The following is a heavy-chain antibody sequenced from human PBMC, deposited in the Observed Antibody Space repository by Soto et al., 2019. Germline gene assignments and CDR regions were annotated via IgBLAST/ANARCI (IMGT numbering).Heavy chain of an antibody. V-gene: IGHV4-31*03. CDR2: IYYSGST. CDR1: GGSISSGGYY. CDR3: ARRVAAAGTLQH. Sequence: QVQLQESGPGLVKPSQTLSLTCTVSGGSISSGGYYWSWIRQHPGKGLEWLGYIYYSGSTYYNPSLKSRVTIPVDTSKNQFSLKLSSVTAADTAVDYCARRVAAAGTLQHWGQGPLVTVSA. J-gene: IGHJ1*01. D-gene: IGHD6-13*01.